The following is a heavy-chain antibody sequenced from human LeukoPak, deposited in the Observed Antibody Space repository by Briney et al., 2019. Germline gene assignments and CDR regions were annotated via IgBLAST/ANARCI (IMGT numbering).Heavy chain of an antibody. CDR1: GFTFSSYG. D-gene: IGHD3-10*01. CDR2: ISYDGSNK. V-gene: IGHV3-30*03. J-gene: IGHJ3*02. CDR3: ARGRFGELSVATFDI. Sequence: GRSLRLSCAASGFTFSSYGMHWVRQAPGKGLEWVAVISYDGSNKYYADSVKGRFTISRDNSKNTLYLQMNRLRAEDTAVYYCARGRFGELSVATFDIWGQGTMVTVSS.